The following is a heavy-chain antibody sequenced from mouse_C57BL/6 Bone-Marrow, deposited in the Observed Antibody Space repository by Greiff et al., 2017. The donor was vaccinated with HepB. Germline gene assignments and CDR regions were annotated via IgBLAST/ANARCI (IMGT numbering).Heavy chain of an antibody. J-gene: IGHJ3*01. CDR1: GFTFSDYY. CDR2: ISNGGGST. CDR3: ARGSSFAY. Sequence: EVQGVESGGGLVQPGGSLKLSCAASGFTFSDYYMYWVRQTPEKRLEWDAYISNGGGSTYYPDTVKGRFTISRDNAKNTLYLQMSRLKSEDTAMYYCARGSSFAYWGQGTLVTVSA. V-gene: IGHV5-12*01.